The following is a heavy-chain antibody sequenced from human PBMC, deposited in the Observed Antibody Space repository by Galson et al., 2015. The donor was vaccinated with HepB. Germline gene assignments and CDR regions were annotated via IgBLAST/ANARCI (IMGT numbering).Heavy chain of an antibody. Sequence: SVKVSCKASGYIFTSYGISWVRQVPGQGLEWMGWISAYNGNTKYAQKLQGRVTMTTDTSTSTAYMELRSLRSDDTAVYYCARDFGIAVAGDVGYWGQGTLVTVSS. CDR2: ISAYNGNT. CDR1: GYIFTSYG. CDR3: ARDFGIAVAGDVGY. D-gene: IGHD6-19*01. V-gene: IGHV1-18*01. J-gene: IGHJ4*02.